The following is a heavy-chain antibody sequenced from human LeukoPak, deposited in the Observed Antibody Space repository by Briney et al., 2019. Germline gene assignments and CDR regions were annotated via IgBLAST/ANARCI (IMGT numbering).Heavy chain of an antibody. CDR2: IYSGGST. V-gene: IGHV3-53*01. D-gene: IGHD3-22*01. CDR1: GFTVSSNY. Sequence: GGSLRLSCAASGFTVSSNYMSWVRQAPGKGLEWASVIYSGGSTYYADSVKGRFTISRDNSKNTLYLQMNSLRAEDTAVYYCARGDVGYYDSSGYYYSPFDYWGQGTLVTVSS. CDR3: ARGDVGYYDSSGYYYSPFDY. J-gene: IGHJ4*02.